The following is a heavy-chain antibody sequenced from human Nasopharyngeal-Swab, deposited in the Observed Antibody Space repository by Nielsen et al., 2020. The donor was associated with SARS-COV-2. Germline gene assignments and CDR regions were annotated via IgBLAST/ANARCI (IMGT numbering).Heavy chain of an antibody. D-gene: IGHD5-12*01. Sequence: GESLKISCAASGFTFSSYAMHWVRQAPGKGLEWVANIKQDGSEKYYVDSVKGRFTISRDNAKNSLYLQMNSLRAEDTAVYYCARATIVATIFGYYYYYYMDVWGKGTTVTGSS. CDR2: IKQDGSEK. CDR1: GFTFSSYA. J-gene: IGHJ6*03. V-gene: IGHV3-7*01. CDR3: ARATIVATIFGYYYYYYMDV.